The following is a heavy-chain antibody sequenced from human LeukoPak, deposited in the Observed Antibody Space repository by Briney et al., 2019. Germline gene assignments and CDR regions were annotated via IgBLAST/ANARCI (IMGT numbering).Heavy chain of an antibody. CDR3: ARDSRWVGGARH. CDR1: GGTFSSYA. Sequence: ASVKVSCKASGGTFSSYAISWVRQAPGQGLEWMGGIIPNSGGTNYAQKFQGRVTMTRDTSISTAYMELSRLRSDDTAVYYCARDSRWVGGARHWGRGTLVTVSS. CDR2: IIPNSGGT. J-gene: IGHJ4*02. V-gene: IGHV1-2*02. D-gene: IGHD1-26*01.